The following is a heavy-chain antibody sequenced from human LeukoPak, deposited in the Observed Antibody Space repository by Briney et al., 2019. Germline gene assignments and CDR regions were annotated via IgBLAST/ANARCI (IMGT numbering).Heavy chain of an antibody. CDR2: ISSSSSYI. V-gene: IGHV3-21*01. J-gene: IGHJ4*02. CDR3: AREEDSYGYALFDY. CDR1: GFTLSSYS. D-gene: IGHD5-18*01. Sequence: GGSLRLSCAASGFTLSSYSMNWVRQAPGKGLEWVSSISSSSSYIYYADSVKGRFTISRDNAKNSLYLQMNSLRAEDTAVYYCAREEDSYGYALFDYWGQGTLVTVSS.